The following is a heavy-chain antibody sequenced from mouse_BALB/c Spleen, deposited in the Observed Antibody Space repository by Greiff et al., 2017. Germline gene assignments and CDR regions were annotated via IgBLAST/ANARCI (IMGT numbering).Heavy chain of an antibody. CDR2: IRNKANGYTT. CDR3: ARDNYYGYYAYFDV. V-gene: IGHV7-3*02. Sequence: EVQVVESGGGLVQPGGSLRLSCATSGFTFTDYYMSWVRQPPGKALEWLGFIRNKANGYTTEYSASVKGRFTISRDNSQSILYLQMNTLRAEDSATYYCARDNYYGYYAYFDVWGAGTTVTVSS. D-gene: IGHD2-3*01. CDR1: GFTFTDYY. J-gene: IGHJ1*01.